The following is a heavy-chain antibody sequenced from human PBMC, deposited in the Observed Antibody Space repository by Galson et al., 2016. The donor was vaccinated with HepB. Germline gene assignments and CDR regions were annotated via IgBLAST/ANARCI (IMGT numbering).Heavy chain of an antibody. CDR1: GYPFKTYG. Sequence: SGYPFKTYGISWVRQAPGQGLEWMGWISPYSGNTNYAQNFQGRVTMTTDTSTSTAYMELRSLRSDDTAVYYCARKDGEAAQNYYYQYYGVDVWGPGTTVSVSS. J-gene: IGHJ6*02. CDR3: ARKDGEAAQNYYYQYYGVDV. V-gene: IGHV1-18*01. CDR2: ISPYSGNT. D-gene: IGHD6-6*01.